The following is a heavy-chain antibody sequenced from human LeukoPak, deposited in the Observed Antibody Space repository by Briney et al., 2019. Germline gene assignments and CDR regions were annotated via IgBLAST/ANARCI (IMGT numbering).Heavy chain of an antibody. D-gene: IGHD1-7*01. Sequence: SETLSLTCAVSGGSISSSNWWSWVRQPPGKGLEWIGEIYHSGSTNYNPSLKSRVTISVDKSKNQFSLKLSSVAAADTAVYYCARDNWNYGSSMDVWGQGTTVTVSS. CDR3: ARDNWNYGSSMDV. CDR2: IYHSGST. CDR1: GGSISSSNW. J-gene: IGHJ6*02. V-gene: IGHV4-4*02.